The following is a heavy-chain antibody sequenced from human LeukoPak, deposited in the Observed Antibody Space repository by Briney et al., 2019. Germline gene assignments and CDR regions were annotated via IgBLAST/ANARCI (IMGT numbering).Heavy chain of an antibody. CDR1: GGTFSSYA. Sequence: ASVKVSCKASGGTFSSYAISWVRQAPGQGLEWMGGIIPIFGTANYAQKFQGRVTITADESTSTAYMELSSLRSEDTAVYYCARERGEVYGSAFDIWGQGTMVTVSS. V-gene: IGHV1-69*13. D-gene: IGHD5/OR15-5a*01. CDR2: IIPIFGTA. J-gene: IGHJ3*02. CDR3: ARERGEVYGSAFDI.